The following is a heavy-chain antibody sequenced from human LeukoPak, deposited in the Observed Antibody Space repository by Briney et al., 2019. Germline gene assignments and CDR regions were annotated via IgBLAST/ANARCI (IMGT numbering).Heavy chain of an antibody. CDR2: IIPIFGTA. D-gene: IGHD3-10*01. CDR1: GGTFSSCA. CDR3: ARDPLWFGETYFDY. Sequence: SVKVSCKASGGTFSSCAISWVRQAPGQGLEWMGRIIPIFGTANYAQKFQGRVTITTDESTSTAYMELSSLRSEDTAVYYCARDPLWFGETYFDYWGQGTLVTVSS. J-gene: IGHJ4*02. V-gene: IGHV1-69*05.